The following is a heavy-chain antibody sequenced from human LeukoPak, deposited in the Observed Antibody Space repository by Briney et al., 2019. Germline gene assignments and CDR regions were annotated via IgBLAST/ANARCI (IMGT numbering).Heavy chain of an antibody. J-gene: IGHJ3*02. CDR1: GYTFTSYA. Sequence: ASVKVSCKASGYTFTSYAMHWVRQAPGQRLEWMGWINAGNGNTKYSQKFQGRVTITRGTSASTAYMELSSLRSEDTAVYYCARGIAAAGTGAFDIWGQGTMVTVSS. D-gene: IGHD6-13*01. CDR3: ARGIAAAGTGAFDI. CDR2: INAGNGNT. V-gene: IGHV1-3*01.